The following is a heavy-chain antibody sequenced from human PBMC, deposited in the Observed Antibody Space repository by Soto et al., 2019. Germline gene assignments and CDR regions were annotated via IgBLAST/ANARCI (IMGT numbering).Heavy chain of an antibody. J-gene: IGHJ3*02. D-gene: IGHD3-10*01. CDR1: GGTFSSYT. V-gene: IGHV1-69*02. Sequence: SVKVSCKASGGTFSSYTISWVRQAPGQGLEWMGRIIPILGIANYAQKFQGRVTITADKSTGTAYMELSSLRSEDTAVYYCAGFGLGTDAFDIWGQGTMVTVSS. CDR2: IIPILGIA. CDR3: AGFGLGTDAFDI.